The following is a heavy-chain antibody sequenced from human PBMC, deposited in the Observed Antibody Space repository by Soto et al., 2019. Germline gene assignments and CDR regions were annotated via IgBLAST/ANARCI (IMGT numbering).Heavy chain of an antibody. CDR1: GFIFSSDA. CDR2: ISGSGGST. J-gene: IGHJ6*02. CDR3: AKGQDIVVVPAATPGSYGMDV. V-gene: IGHV3-23*01. D-gene: IGHD2-2*01. Sequence: GGSLTLSCAASGFIFSSDAMSWVRQAPGKGLEWVSAISGSGGSTYYADSVKGRFTISRDNSKNTLYLQMNSLRAEDTAVYYCAKGQDIVVVPAATPGSYGMDVWGQGTTVTVSS.